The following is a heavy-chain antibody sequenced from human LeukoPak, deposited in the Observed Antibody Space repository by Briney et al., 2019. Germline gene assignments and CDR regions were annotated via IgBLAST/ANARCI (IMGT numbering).Heavy chain of an antibody. D-gene: IGHD4-17*01. CDR3: ARDEGDTVTTYRFDL. V-gene: IGHV3-7*01. Sequence: GGSLRLSCAASGFTFSNYWMSWVRQAPGKGLEWVANIKQDGSQKNYVNSLKGRFTISRDNAKNSVYLQMNSLRAEDTAVYYCARDEGDTVTTYRFDLWGRGTLVTVSS. CDR2: IKQDGSQK. J-gene: IGHJ2*01. CDR1: GFTFSNYW.